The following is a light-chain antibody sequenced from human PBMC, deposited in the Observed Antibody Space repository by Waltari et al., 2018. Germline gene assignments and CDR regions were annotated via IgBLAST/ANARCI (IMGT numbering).Light chain of an antibody. CDR3: QLLNSSQWT. Sequence: IQLPQSPSSLSASVGDRVTITCRASQGISDFLAWYQQKPGKAPKLLIYAASTLQSGVPSRFSGSGSGTDFTLTITSLQPEDFATYYCQLLNSSQWTFGQGTKVEIK. CDR2: AAS. J-gene: IGKJ1*01. V-gene: IGKV1-9*01. CDR1: QGISDF.